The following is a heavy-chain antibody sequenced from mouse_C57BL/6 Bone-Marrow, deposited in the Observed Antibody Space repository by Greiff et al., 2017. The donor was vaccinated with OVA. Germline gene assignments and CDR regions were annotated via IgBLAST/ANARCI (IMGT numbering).Heavy chain of an antibody. Sequence: VQLQQSGPGLVQPSQSLSITCTVSGFSLTSYGVHWVRQPPGKGLEWLGVIWSGGSKAYNAAFLSRLSISKDNSKSEVFCKMNSLQADETAIYYWAGGYYGSLYYAMDYWGQGTSVTVSA. CDR3: AGGYYGSLYYAMDY. D-gene: IGHD1-1*01. J-gene: IGHJ4*01. CDR2: IWSGGSK. CDR1: GFSLTSYG. V-gene: IGHV2-4*01.